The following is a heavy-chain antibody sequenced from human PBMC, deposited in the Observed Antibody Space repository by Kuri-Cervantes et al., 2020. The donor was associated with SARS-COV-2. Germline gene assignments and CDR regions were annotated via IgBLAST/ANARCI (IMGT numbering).Heavy chain of an antibody. D-gene: IGHD1-14*01. CDR3: AREGRNIDYYYGMDV. CDR1: GFTFSSYG. CDR2: ISYDGSNK. J-gene: IGHJ6*02. Sequence: GESLKISCAASGFTFSSYGMHWVRQAPGKGLEWVAVISYDGSNKYYADSVKGRFTISRDNSKNTLYLQMNSLRAEDTAVYYCAREGRNIDYYYGMDVWGQGTTVTVSS. V-gene: IGHV3-30*03.